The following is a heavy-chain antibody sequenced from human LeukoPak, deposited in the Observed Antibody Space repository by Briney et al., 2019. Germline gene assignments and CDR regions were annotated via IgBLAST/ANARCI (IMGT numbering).Heavy chain of an antibody. V-gene: IGHV3-7*01. Sequence: GGSLRLSCAASGFTISPYWMSWVRQAPGKGLEWVANIKQDGSEKNYVDSVKGRFTIFRDNVMNSLYLQMNSLRTEDTAVYYCALFPYYNSGSYFPGDYWGQGTLVTVFS. CDR3: ALFPYYNSGSYFPGDY. CDR2: IKQDGSEK. J-gene: IGHJ4*02. D-gene: IGHD3-10*01. CDR1: GFTISPYW.